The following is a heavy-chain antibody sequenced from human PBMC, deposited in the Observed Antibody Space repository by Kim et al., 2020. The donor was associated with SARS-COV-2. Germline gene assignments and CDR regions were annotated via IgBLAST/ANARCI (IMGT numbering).Heavy chain of an antibody. CDR3: ARQPAYYDILTGYLDY. D-gene: IGHD3-9*01. V-gene: IGHV5-10-1*01. Sequence: GESLKISCKGSGYSFTSYWISWVRQMSGKGLEWMGRIDPSDSYTNYSPSFQGHVTISADKSICTAYLQWSCLKASDTAMYYCARQPAYYDILTGYLDYWGQGTLVTVSS. CDR1: GYSFTSYW. CDR2: IDPSDSYT. J-gene: IGHJ4*02.